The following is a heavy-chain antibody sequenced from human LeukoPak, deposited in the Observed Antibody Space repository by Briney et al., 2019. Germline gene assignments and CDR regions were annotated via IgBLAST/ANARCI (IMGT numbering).Heavy chain of an antibody. CDR1: GFTFSSYG. Sequence: PPGRSLRLSCAASGFTFSSYGMHWVRQAPGKGLEWVAVISYDGSNKYYADSVKGRFTISRDNSKNTLYLQMNSLRAEDTAVYYCARVSGSSWYFDYWGQGTLVTVSS. V-gene: IGHV3-30*03. D-gene: IGHD6-13*01. CDR3: ARVSGSSWYFDY. CDR2: ISYDGSNK. J-gene: IGHJ4*02.